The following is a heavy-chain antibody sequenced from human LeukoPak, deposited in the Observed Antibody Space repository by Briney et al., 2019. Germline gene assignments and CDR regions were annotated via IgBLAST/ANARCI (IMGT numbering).Heavy chain of an antibody. CDR3: AKDWSGPLDY. J-gene: IGHJ4*02. Sequence: GGSLRLSCAASGFTFSSYGMHWVRQAPGKGLEWVASIWSDGSNGNYADSVKGRFTISRDNSKNTLSLQMNSLRAEDTAVYYCAKDWSGPLDYWGQGTLVTVSS. CDR2: IWSDGSNG. V-gene: IGHV3-30*02. CDR1: GFTFSSYG. D-gene: IGHD3/OR15-3a*01.